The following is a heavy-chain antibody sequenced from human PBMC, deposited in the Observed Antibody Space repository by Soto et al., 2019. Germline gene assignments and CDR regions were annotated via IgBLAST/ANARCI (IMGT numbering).Heavy chain of an antibody. D-gene: IGHD3-22*01. Sequence: EVQLVESGGGLIQPGGSLRLSCAASGFTFSSNDMNWVRQAPGKGLEWVSLIYSSGSTSYADYVKGRFTISRDKSKNTLYLQMSSLRAKDTAVYYCATRPLLPGAPWGQGTMVTVSS. V-gene: IGHV3-53*01. J-gene: IGHJ3*01. CDR3: ATRPLLPGAP. CDR2: IYSSGST. CDR1: GFTFSSND.